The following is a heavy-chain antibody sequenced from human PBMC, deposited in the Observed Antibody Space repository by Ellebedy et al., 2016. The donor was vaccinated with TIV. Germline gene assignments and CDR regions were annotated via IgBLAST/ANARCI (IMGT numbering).Heavy chain of an antibody. Sequence: MPSEALSLTCTVSGGSISSSSYYWGWIRQPPGKGLEWIGSIYFSGSTYYNPSLKSRVTTSVDTSKNQFSLKLSSVTAADTAVYYCSRGVTDQNWGQGILVTVSS. CDR2: IYFSGST. CDR1: GGSISSSSYY. D-gene: IGHD2-21*02. V-gene: IGHV4-39*01. CDR3: SRGVTDQN. J-gene: IGHJ4*02.